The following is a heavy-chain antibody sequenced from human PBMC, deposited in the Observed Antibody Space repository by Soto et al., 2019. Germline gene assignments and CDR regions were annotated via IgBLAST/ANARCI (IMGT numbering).Heavy chain of an antibody. CDR1: GGSISSGDYY. CDR2: TYYSGST. J-gene: IGHJ6*02. Sequence: PSETLSLTCTVSGGSISSGDYYWSWIRQPPGKGLEWIGYTYYSGSTYYNPSLKSRVTISVDTSKNQFSLKLSSVTAADTAVYYCARDSTGTTSYYGMDVWGQGTTVTVSS. CDR3: ARDSTGTTSYYGMDV. V-gene: IGHV4-30-4*01. D-gene: IGHD1-7*01.